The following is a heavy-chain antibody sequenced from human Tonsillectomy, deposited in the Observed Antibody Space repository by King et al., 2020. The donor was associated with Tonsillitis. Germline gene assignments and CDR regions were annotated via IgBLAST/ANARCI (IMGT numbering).Heavy chain of an antibody. V-gene: IGHV4-34*01. CDR3: AREMDDFWSGYYKRSFDY. Sequence: VQLQQWGAGLLKPSETLSLTCAVYGGSFSGYYWSWIRQPPGKGLEWIGEINHIGSTNYNPSLKSRVTISVDTSKNQFSLKLSSVTAADTAVYYCAREMDDFWSGYYKRSFDYWGQGTLVTVSS. CDR1: GGSFSGYY. CDR2: INHIGST. D-gene: IGHD3-3*01. J-gene: IGHJ4*02.